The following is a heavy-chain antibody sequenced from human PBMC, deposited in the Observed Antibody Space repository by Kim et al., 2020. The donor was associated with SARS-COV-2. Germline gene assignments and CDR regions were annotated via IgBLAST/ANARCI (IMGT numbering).Heavy chain of an antibody. CDR3: ARFHSLNGYSYGYLDYGMDV. Sequence: ASVKVSCKASGYTFTGYYMHWVRQAPGQGLEWMGRINPNSGGSNYAQKFQGRVTMTRDTSISTAYMELSRLRSDDTAVYYCARFHSLNGYSYGYLDYGMDVWGQGTTVTVSS. V-gene: IGHV1-2*06. CDR1: GYTFTGYY. J-gene: IGHJ6*02. D-gene: IGHD5-18*01. CDR2: INPNSGGS.